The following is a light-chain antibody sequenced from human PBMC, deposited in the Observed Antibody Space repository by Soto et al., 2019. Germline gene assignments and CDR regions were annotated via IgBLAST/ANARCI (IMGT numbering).Light chain of an antibody. J-gene: IGLJ2*01. V-gene: IGLV1-44*01. CDR1: GSNIGSHT. Sequence: QSVLTQPPSASGTPGQRVTISCSGSGSNIGSHTVSWYQQLPGTAPNLLIYSNDQRPSGVPDRFSGSKSGTSASLAISGLRSEDEADYYCAAWDDSLSAVVFGGGTQLTVL. CDR2: SND. CDR3: AAWDDSLSAVV.